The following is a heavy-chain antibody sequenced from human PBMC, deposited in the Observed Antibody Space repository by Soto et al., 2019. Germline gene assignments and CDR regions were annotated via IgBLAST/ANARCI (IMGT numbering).Heavy chain of an antibody. CDR2: IYWDDDK. CDR1: RLTPSTSGVG. Sequence: QITLKESGPTLVKPTQTLTMTCTFSRLTPSTSGVGVGWIRQPPGKALEWLALIYWDDDKRYSPSLKSRLTITKDTSKNQVVLTMTNMDPVDTATYYCAHGYSSGWYFDYWGQGTLVTVSS. CDR3: AHGYSSGWYFDY. J-gene: IGHJ4*02. D-gene: IGHD6-19*01. V-gene: IGHV2-5*02.